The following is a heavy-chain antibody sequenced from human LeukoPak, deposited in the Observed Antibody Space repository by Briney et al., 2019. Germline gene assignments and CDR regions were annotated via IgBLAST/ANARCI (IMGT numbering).Heavy chain of an antibody. CDR1: GFTFSSHW. CDR3: ARASSSGYRAYDY. J-gene: IGHJ4*02. D-gene: IGHD3-22*01. V-gene: IGHV3-74*01. CDR2: ISSDGSST. Sequence: GGSLRLSCAASGFTFSSHWMHWVRQAPGKGLVWVSRISSDGSSTSFADSVKGRFTISRDNSKNTLYLQMNSLRAEDTAVYYCARASSSGYRAYDYWGQGTLVTVSS.